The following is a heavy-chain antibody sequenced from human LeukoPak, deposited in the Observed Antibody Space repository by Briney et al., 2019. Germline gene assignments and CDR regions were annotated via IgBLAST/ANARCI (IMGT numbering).Heavy chain of an antibody. CDR3: ASLGYYDSNGYYSNDY. CDR2: INHSGST. CDR1: GGSFSGYY. J-gene: IGHJ4*02. Sequence: KSSETLSLTCAVYGGSFSGYYWSWIRQPPGKGLEWIGEINHSGSTNYNPSLKSRVTISVDTSKNQFSLKLSSVTAADTAVYYCASLGYYDSNGYYSNDYWGQGTLVTVSS. D-gene: IGHD3-22*01. V-gene: IGHV4-34*01.